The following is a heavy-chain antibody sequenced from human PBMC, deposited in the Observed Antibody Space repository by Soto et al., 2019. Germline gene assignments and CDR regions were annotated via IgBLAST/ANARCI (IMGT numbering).Heavy chain of an antibody. CDR2: ISSSGSTK. D-gene: IGHD2-2*01. CDR1: GFTFSTYS. J-gene: IGHJ4*02. Sequence: GGSLRLSCAASGFTFSTYSMNWVRQAPGKGLEWVSYISSSGSTKYYADFVKGRFTISRDNAKNSLYLQMNSLRAEDTAVYYCARMSSSISPGCWGQGTLVTVSS. V-gene: IGHV3-48*01. CDR3: ARMSSSISPGC.